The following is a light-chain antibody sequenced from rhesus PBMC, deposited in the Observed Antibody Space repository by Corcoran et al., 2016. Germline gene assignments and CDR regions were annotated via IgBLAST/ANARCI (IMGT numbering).Light chain of an antibody. CDR3: QQYDALPYS. J-gene: IGKJ2*01. Sequence: SVGDKVTITCHASQAFSTGLAWYQLKPGKAPKPLIFATSILQSGVPSRFSGSGSGTDYTLTISSLQPEDFATYYCQQYDALPYSFGQGTKVEIK. CDR1: QAFSTG. V-gene: IGKV1-19*01. CDR2: ATS.